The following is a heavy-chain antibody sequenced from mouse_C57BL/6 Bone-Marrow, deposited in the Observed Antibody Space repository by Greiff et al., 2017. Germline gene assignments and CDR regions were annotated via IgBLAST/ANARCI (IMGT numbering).Heavy chain of an antibody. D-gene: IGHD4-1*01. CDR1: GFPITSGYY. Sequence: QVQLKESGPGLVKPSQSLSLTCSITGFPITSGYYWIWIRQSPGKPLEWMGYITHSGETFYNPSLQSPISITRETSKNQFFLQLNSVTTEYTAMYYCAGEDLGFAYWGQGTLVTVSA. V-gene: IGHV12-3*01. CDR3: AGEDLGFAY. J-gene: IGHJ3*01. CDR2: ITHSGET.